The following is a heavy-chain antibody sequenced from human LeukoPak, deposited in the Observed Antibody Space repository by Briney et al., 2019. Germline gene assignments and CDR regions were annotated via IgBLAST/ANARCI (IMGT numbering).Heavy chain of an antibody. CDR3: ARGGYGSGSYYDS. CDR1: GDSINSYY. Sequence: SETLSLTCNVSGDSINSYYWNWIRQPAGKGLEWIGRIYASGSTKYNPSLKSRATMSVDTSKNQFSLKLSSVTAADTAVYYCARGGYGSGSYYDSWGQGTLVTVSS. J-gene: IGHJ4*02. CDR2: IYASGST. V-gene: IGHV4-4*07. D-gene: IGHD3-10*01.